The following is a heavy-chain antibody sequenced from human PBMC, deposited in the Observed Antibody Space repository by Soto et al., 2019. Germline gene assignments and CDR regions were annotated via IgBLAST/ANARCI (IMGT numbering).Heavy chain of an antibody. V-gene: IGHV4-31*03. D-gene: IGHD3-22*01. CDR1: GGSISSGGYY. Sequence: QVQLQESGPGLVKPSQTLSLTCTVSGGSISSGGYYWSWIRQHPGKGLEWIGYIYYSGSTYYNPSLKSRVTISVDTSKNQFSLKLSSVTAADTAVYYCARKTYYYDSSGYSAGCEAFDIWGQGTMVTVSS. CDR2: IYYSGST. CDR3: ARKTYYYDSSGYSAGCEAFDI. J-gene: IGHJ3*02.